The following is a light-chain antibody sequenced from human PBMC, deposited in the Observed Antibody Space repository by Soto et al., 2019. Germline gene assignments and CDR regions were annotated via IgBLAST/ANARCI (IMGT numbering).Light chain of an antibody. CDR2: DVS. V-gene: IGLV2-14*03. CDR1: SSDVGAYEY. J-gene: IGLJ1*01. Sequence: QSVLTQPASVSESPGQSITISCTGTSSDVGAYEYVSWYQQHPGRPPKLVIYDVSYRPSEVSNRFSGSKSGNTASLTISGLQAEDEADYFCCSYTTTSSYVSGTGTKVTVL. CDR3: CSYTTTSSYV.